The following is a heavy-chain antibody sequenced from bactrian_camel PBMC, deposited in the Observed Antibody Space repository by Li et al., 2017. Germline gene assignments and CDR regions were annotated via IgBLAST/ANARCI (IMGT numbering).Heavy chain of an antibody. V-gene: IGHV3S40*01. D-gene: IGHD3*01. CDR1: GDTCVRYC. Sequence: DVQLVESGGGSVQAGGSLRLSCAAYGDTCVRYCMGWFRQVPGKGREAVAVIYTGGLSTYYADSVKGRFTIIRANDKKTVHLQMGNLTPDDTAMYYCYLDPRRSSPPGEYSDVYWGQGTQVTVS. J-gene: IGHJ4*01. CDR3: YLDPRRSSPPGEYSDVY. CDR2: IYTGGLST.